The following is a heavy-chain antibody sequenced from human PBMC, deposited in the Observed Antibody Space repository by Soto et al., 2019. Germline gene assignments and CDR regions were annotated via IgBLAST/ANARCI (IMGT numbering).Heavy chain of an antibody. CDR1: GGSISSGGYY. CDR3: ARLTSGPVYFDY. V-gene: IGHV4-31*03. J-gene: IGHJ4*02. CDR2: IYYSGST. D-gene: IGHD3-10*01. Sequence: QVQLQESGPGLVKPSQTLSLTCTVSGGSISSGGYYWSWIRQHPGKGVEWIGYIYYSGSTYFNPSLKSRVTISVDTSKNQCSLKLSSVTAADTAVYYCARLTSGPVYFDYWGQGTLVTVSS.